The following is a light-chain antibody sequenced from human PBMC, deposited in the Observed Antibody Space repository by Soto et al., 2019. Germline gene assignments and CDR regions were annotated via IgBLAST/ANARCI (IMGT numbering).Light chain of an antibody. CDR2: GAS. Sequence: LAQSPDTLSLSPGGRATLSCRASQSVSSYLAWYQQKPGQAPRLLIYGASSRATGIPDRFSGSGSGTDFTLTISRLEPEDFAVYYCQQYGSSPQTFGQGTKVDIK. J-gene: IGKJ1*01. CDR1: QSVSSY. CDR3: QQYGSSPQT. V-gene: IGKV3-20*01.